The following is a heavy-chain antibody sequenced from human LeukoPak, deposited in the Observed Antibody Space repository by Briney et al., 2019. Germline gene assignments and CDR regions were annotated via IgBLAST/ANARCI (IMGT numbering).Heavy chain of an antibody. CDR2: ISGGGDAT. CDR1: DFSFITYA. V-gene: IGHV3-23*01. Sequence: PGGSLRLSCAASDFSFITYAMSWVRQAPGKGLEWVSTISGGGDATYYADSVKGRFTISRDNSKNTLYLQVNSLRVEDTAVYYCARDSSMLRGPLVIYYFDFWGQGTLVTVSS. D-gene: IGHD3-10*01. J-gene: IGHJ4*02. CDR3: ARDSSMLRGPLVIYYFDF.